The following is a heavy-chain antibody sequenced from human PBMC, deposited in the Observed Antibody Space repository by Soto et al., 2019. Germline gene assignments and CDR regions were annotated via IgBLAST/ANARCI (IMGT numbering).Heavy chain of an antibody. V-gene: IGHV3-30-3*01. CDR3: AREVYYDCWSGVNTHPYYFDD. D-gene: IGHD3-3*01. J-gene: IGHJ4*02. Sequence: QVQLVESGGGVVQPGRSLRLSCAASGFTFSRHTMHWVRQAPGKGLEWVAGISDDGSNTYYADYVKGRFTISRDNSKNTLYLQMNSLSSEDTAVHHCAREVYYDCWSGVNTHPYYFDDWGQGTLVTVSS. CDR2: ISDDGSNT. CDR1: GFTFSRHT.